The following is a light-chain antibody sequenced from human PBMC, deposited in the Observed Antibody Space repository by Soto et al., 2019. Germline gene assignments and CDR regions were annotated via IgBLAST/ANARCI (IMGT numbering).Light chain of an antibody. CDR2: GAS. V-gene: IGKV3-15*01. J-gene: IGKJ2*01. CDR1: QSISSE. Sequence: EIVMTQSPATLSVSPGESATLSCRASQSISSELAWYQQKPGQPPRLLIYGASTRATGVPARFSGSGSGSDFTLTIIGLQSEDFAFYYCQQGHNWPLTFGQGTRLEI. CDR3: QQGHNWPLT.